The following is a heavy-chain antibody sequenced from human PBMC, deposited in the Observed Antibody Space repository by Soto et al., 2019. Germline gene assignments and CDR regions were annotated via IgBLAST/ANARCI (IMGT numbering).Heavy chain of an antibody. CDR1: GGYISSSSYY. D-gene: IGHD3-9*01. Sequence: SETLSLTCTVSGGYISSSSYYWGWIRQPPGKGLEWIGSIYYSGSTYYNPSLKSRVTISVDTSKNQFSLKLSSVTAADTAVYYCATLDDVLRYFDWPATLFDIWGQGTMVTVS. CDR3: ATLDDVLRYFDWPATLFDI. J-gene: IGHJ3*02. V-gene: IGHV4-39*01. CDR2: IYYSGST.